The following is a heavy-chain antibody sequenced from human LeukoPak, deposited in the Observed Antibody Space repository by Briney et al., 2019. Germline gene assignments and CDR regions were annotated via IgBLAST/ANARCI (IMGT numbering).Heavy chain of an antibody. CDR2: INPNSGGT. J-gene: IGHJ3*02. V-gene: IGHV1-2*02. Sequence: GASVKVSCKASGYTFTVYYMHWVRQAPGQGLEWMGWINPNSGGTNYAQKFQGRVTMTRDTSISTAYMELSRLRSDDTAVYYCARDLEQQLAHAFDIWGQGTMVTVSS. CDR3: ARDLEQQLAHAFDI. CDR1: GYTFTVYY. D-gene: IGHD6-13*01.